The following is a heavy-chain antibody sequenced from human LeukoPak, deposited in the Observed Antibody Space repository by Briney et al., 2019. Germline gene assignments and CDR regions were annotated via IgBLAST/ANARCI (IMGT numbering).Heavy chain of an antibody. CDR2: INPSGDST. V-gene: IGHV1-46*01. J-gene: IGHJ4*02. Sequence: ASVKVSCKASGYTFTSYYLHWVRQAPGQGLEWMGVINPSGDSTNYAQKFQGRVTMTRDTSTSTVYMELSSLRSEDTAVYYCARGLPPGIPAYYWGQGTLVTVSS. CDR1: GYTFTSYY. D-gene: IGHD2-2*01. CDR3: ARGLPPGIPAYY.